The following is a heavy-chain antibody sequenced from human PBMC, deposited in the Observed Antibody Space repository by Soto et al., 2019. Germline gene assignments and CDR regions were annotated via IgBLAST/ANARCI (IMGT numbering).Heavy chain of an antibody. CDR2: IHHSGST. D-gene: IGHD2-8*01. V-gene: IGHV4-4*02. J-gene: IGHJ4*01. CDR1: GFSITSKW. Sequence: XETLSLTCAVSGFSITSKWWSWVRQPPGKGLEWIGEIHHSGSTNYNPSLKSRLSISVDKSKNQFSLEMRSVTAADTAVYYCAMNPGGFSDKNGPFDSWGQGNLVTVSS. CDR3: AMNPGGFSDKNGPFDS.